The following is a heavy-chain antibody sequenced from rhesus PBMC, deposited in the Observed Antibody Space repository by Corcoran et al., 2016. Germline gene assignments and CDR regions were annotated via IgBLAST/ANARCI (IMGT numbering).Heavy chain of an antibody. J-gene: IGHJ4*01. V-gene: IGHV4-80*01. CDR1: GASISSSW. CDR2: INGNSGST. CDR3: ARNLPDIVGTVGFDY. D-gene: IGHD5-30*01. Sequence: QVQLQESGPGLVKPSETLSLTCAVSGASISSSWWSWLRQPPGKGLEWIGEINGNSGSTYYNPSLKSRVTISKDASKNQFSLKLSSVTAADTAVYYCARNLPDIVGTVGFDYWGQGVLVTVSS.